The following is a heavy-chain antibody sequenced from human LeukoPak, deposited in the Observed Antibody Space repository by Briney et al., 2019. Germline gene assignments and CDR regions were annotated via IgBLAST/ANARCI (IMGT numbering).Heavy chain of an antibody. CDR1: GGSISSYY. CDR2: IYYSGST. J-gene: IGHJ4*02. D-gene: IGHD2-2*01. V-gene: IGHV4-59*01. CDR3: ARGVRYFDY. Sequence: SQTLSLTCTVPGGSISSYYWSWIRQPPRKGLEWIGYIYYSGSTNYNPSLKSRVTISVDTSKNQFSLKLSSVTAADTAVYYCARGVRYFDYWGQGTLVTVSS.